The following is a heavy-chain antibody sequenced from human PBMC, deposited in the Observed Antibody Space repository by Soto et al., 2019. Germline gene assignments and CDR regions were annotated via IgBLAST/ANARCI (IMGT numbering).Heavy chain of an antibody. J-gene: IGHJ1*01. D-gene: IGHD5-18*01. CDR3: ARGTGLSYTYGIDD. CDR1: GASVDSAGYF. V-gene: IGHV4-31*03. Sequence: TLSLTCTVSGASVDSAGYFWTWIRQRLGKGLEWIGHINYSGSTDHTPSLRSRLMVSIDTSKNQFSLKLNSVTAADTAIYYCARGTGLSYTYGIDDWGQGTLVTVSS. CDR2: INYSGST.